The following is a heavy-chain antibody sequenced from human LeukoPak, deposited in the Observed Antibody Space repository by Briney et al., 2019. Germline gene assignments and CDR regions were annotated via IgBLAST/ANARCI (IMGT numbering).Heavy chain of an antibody. CDR2: IRYDGSNK. Sequence: GGSLRLSCAASGFTFSSYGMHWVRQAPGKGLEWVAFIRYDGSNKYYADPVKGRFTISRDNSKNTLYLQMNSLRAEDTAVYYCAKDLTPGIYCSGGSCYSRLYYFDYWGQGTLVTVSS. V-gene: IGHV3-30*02. D-gene: IGHD2-15*01. CDR3: AKDLTPGIYCSGGSCYSRLYYFDY. J-gene: IGHJ4*02. CDR1: GFTFSSYG.